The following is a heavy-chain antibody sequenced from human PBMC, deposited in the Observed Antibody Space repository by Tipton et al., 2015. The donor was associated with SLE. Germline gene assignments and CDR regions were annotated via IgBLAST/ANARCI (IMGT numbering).Heavy chain of an antibody. Sequence: TLSLTCTVSGGSISSTTYYWSWIRQPAGRGLEWIGRVFSSGHTNYSPSLKSRVTMTSDTSTNTAYMELRSLRSDDSAVYYCMKDDFWSGFNPEGDFFQGMDVWGQGTTVTVSS. J-gene: IGHJ6*02. CDR1: GGSISSTTYY. CDR3: MKDDFWSGFNPEGDFFQGMDV. D-gene: IGHD3-3*01. V-gene: IGHV4-61*02. CDR2: VFSSGHT.